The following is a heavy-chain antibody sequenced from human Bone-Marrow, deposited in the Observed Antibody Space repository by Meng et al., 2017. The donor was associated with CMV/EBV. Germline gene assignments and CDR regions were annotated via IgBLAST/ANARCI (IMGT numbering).Heavy chain of an antibody. CDR3: AREHPGGHSDL. CDR1: GYIFTRYD. D-gene: IGHD3-16*01. Sequence: ASVKVSCKTSGYIFTRYDIGWVRQAPGQGLEWMGWISAYSGNKNYARRLQGRVTLTTETSTNTAYMELRSLTSDDSAVYYCAREHPGGHSDLWGQGTLVTVSS. J-gene: IGHJ5*02. V-gene: IGHV1-18*01. CDR2: ISAYSGNK.